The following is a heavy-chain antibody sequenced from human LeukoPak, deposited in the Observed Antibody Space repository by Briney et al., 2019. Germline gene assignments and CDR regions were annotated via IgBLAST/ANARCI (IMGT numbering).Heavy chain of an antibody. V-gene: IGHV3-48*03. J-gene: IGHJ6*03. Sequence: PGGSLRLSCAASGFTFSDFEMSWVRQAPGRGLEWVSYVSSSGSTMYYPDSVKGRFTISRDDGKNSLSLQMNSLRAEDTAVYYCGPTLGYNYYMDVWGKGTTVTVSS. D-gene: IGHD3-10*01. CDR3: GPTLGYNYYMDV. CDR1: GFTFSDFE. CDR2: VSSSGSTM.